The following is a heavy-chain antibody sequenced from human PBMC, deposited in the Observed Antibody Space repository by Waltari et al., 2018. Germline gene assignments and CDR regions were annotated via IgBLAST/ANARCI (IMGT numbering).Heavy chain of an antibody. CDR3: ARGGPLGDYLDY. J-gene: IGHJ4*02. Sequence: QVQLVQSGAEVKNPGASVTVSCQASGYSFPGSYIHWVRQAPGQGLQWMGWINPNSGDTNSAQRFQARVTMTRDTSISTVYMELSRLRSDDTAMYYCARGGPLGDYLDYWGQGTLVTVSS. V-gene: IGHV1-2*02. CDR2: INPNSGDT. CDR1: GYSFPGSY.